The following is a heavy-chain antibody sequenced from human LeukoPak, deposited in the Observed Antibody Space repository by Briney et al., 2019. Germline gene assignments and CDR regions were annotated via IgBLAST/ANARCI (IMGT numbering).Heavy chain of an antibody. D-gene: IGHD3-10*01. CDR1: GFTFSSYG. CDR3: ASSGVYGSGSHPLYYYYYYGMDV. CDR2: IRYDGSKK. Sequence: GGSLRLSCAAPGFTFSSYGMHWVRQAPGKGLEWVAFIRYDGSKKYYADSVKCRFTISRDNSKNTLYLQMNSLRAEDTAVYYCASSGVYGSGSHPLYYYYYYGMDVWGQGTTVTVSS. J-gene: IGHJ6*02. V-gene: IGHV3-30*02.